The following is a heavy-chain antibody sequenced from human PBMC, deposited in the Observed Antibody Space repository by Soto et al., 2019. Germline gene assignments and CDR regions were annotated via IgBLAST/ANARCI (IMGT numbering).Heavy chain of an antibody. CDR3: ARDTGELLVIDY. CDR1: GYTFITYN. V-gene: IGHV1-18*04. CDR2: ISPNDGNT. Sequence: ASVKVSCKASGYTFITYNFSWARQAPGQGLEWMGWISPNDGNTNYAQNVQGRVTMTTDTSTRTAYMELRSLRPDDTAVYYCARDTGELLVIDYWGQGTQVTVSS. J-gene: IGHJ4*02. D-gene: IGHD1-7*01.